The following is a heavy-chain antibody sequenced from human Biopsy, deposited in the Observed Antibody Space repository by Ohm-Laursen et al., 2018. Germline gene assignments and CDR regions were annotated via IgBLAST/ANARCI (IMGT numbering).Heavy chain of an antibody. CDR3: ARHPTGFWFDP. J-gene: IGHJ5*02. CDR1: GGSISDSTYH. Sequence: SETLSLTCTVSGGSISDSTYHWGWIRQSPGKGLEWIGNIYYSGNTYYNPSLQSRVTMSVDTSKNQFSLNLTSVTAADTAVYYCARHPTGFWFDPWGQGTLVIVSS. CDR2: IYYSGNT. V-gene: IGHV4-39*01.